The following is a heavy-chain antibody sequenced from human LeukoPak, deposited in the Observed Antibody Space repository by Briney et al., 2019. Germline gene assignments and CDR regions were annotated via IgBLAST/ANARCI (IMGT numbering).Heavy chain of an antibody. CDR3: ARARYVNSFYAFDI. V-gene: IGHV4-39*07. D-gene: IGHD3-9*01. CDR1: GGSISSSSYY. J-gene: IGHJ3*02. Sequence: SETLSLTCTVSGGSISSSSYYWGWLRQPPGKGLEWIGSIYYSGSTYYNPPLKSRVTMFGDTSKNQFFLKLSSVTAADTAVYYCARARYVNSFYAFDIWGQGTLVTVSS. CDR2: IYYSGST.